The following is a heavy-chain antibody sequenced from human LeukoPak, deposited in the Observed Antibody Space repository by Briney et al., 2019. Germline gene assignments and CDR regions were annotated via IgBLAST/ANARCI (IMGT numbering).Heavy chain of an antibody. CDR3: ARYDISTYERRAFDY. V-gene: IGHV3-23*01. CDR1: GFTFSNYA. CDR2: ITGNSDTI. J-gene: IGHJ4*02. D-gene: IGHD3-9*01. Sequence: GGSLRLSCAASGFTFSNYAMAWVRQAPGQGLEWVSVITGNSDTIYYSDSVKGRFIGSRDNSKNILYMQMNSLGVEDTAVYYCARYDISTYERRAFDYWGQGTLVAVSS.